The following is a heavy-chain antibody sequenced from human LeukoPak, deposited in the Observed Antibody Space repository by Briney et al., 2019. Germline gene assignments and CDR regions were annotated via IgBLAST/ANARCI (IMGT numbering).Heavy chain of an antibody. CDR3: ARHRGCSDYYYYYYYMDV. J-gene: IGHJ6*03. CDR1: GGSISSYY. CDR2: IYTSGST. D-gene: IGHD6-19*01. V-gene: IGHV4-4*09. Sequence: PSETLSLTCTVSGGSISSYYWSWIRQPPGKGLEWIGYIYTSGSTNYNPSLKSRVTISVDTSKNQFSLKLSSVTAADTAVYYCARHRGCSDYYYYYYYMDVWGKGTTVTVSS.